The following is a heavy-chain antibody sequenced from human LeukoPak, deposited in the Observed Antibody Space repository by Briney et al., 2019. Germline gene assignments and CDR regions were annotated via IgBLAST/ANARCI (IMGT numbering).Heavy chain of an antibody. CDR1: GPSISSSSYY. J-gene: IGHJ4*02. V-gene: IGHV4-39*01. D-gene: IGHD5-18*01. CDR2: IYYSGST. Sequence: SETLSLTCTVSGPSISSSSYYWGWIRQPPGKGLEWIGSIYYSGSTYYNPSLKSRVTISVDTSKNQFSLKLSSVTAADTAVYYCARRDTAMVNYFDYWGQGTLVTVSS. CDR3: ARRDTAMVNYFDY.